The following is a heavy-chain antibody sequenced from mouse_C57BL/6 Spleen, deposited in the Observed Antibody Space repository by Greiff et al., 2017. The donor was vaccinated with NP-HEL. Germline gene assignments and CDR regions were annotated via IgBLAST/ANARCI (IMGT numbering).Heavy chain of an antibody. CDR1: GFTFSDYG. V-gene: IGHV5-17*01. J-gene: IGHJ2*01. D-gene: IGHD1-1*01. CDR2: ISSGSSTI. CDR3: ARPLLVYFDY. Sequence: EVQLVESGGGLVKPGGSLKLSCAASGFTFSDYGMHWVRQAPEKGLEWVAYISSGSSTIYYADTVKGRFTISKDNAKNTLCLQMTSLRSEDTAMYYCARPLLVYFDYWGQGTTLTVSS.